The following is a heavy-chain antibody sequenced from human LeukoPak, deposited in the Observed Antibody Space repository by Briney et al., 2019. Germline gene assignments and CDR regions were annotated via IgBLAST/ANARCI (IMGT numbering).Heavy chain of an antibody. CDR3: ARDLSSSWEYYYYYMDV. V-gene: IGHV1-46*01. J-gene: IGHJ6*03. CDR1: GYTFTSNY. CDR2: INPSGGST. D-gene: IGHD6-13*01. Sequence: ASVKVSCKAFGYTFTSNYMHWVRQAPGQGLEWMGIINPSGGSTSYAQKFQGRVTMTRDMSTSTVYMELSSLRSEDTAVYYCARDLSSSWEYYYYYMDVWGKGTTVTVSS.